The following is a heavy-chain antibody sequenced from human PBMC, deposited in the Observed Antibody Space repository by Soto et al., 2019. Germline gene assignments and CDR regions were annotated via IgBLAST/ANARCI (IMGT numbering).Heavy chain of an antibody. CDR2: IIPLFGTE. Sequence: SVKVSCKASGGSFSTYAINWLRQAPGQGLEWMGGIIPLFGTENYAQNFQDRFTFTADKSTTTAYMELRSLRSEDTAIYYCARSSGGVFGIIIEGSNWFAPWGQGTLVTVSS. J-gene: IGHJ5*02. CDR3: ARSSGGVFGIIIEGSNWFAP. CDR1: GGSFSTYA. V-gene: IGHV1-69*06. D-gene: IGHD3-3*01.